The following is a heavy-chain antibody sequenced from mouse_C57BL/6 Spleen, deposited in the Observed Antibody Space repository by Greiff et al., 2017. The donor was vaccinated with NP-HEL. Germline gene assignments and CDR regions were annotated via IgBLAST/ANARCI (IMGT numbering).Heavy chain of an antibody. CDR2: INPNNGGT. CDR1: GYTFTDYN. J-gene: IGHJ1*03. D-gene: IGHD1-1*01. Sequence: EVKLQESGPELVKPGASVKMSCKASGYTFTDYNMHWVKQSHGKSLEWIGYINPNNGGTSYNQKFKGKATLTVNKSSSTAYMELRSLTSEDSAVYYCARGITTVVATWDWYFDVWGTGTTVTVSS. V-gene: IGHV1-22*01. CDR3: ARGITTVVATWDWYFDV.